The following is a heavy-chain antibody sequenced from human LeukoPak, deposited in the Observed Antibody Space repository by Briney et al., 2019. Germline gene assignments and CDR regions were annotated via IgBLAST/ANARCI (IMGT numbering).Heavy chain of an antibody. CDR3: AREVGITMIVAP. D-gene: IGHD3-22*01. V-gene: IGHV1-2*02. CDR2: INPNSGGT. J-gene: IGHJ4*02. CDR1: GYTFTGYY. Sequence: ASVKVSCKASGYTFTGYYMHWVRQAPGQGLEWMGWINPNSGGTNYAQKFQGRVTMTRDTSISTAYMGLSRLRSDDTAVYYCAREVGITMIVAPWGQGTLVTVSS.